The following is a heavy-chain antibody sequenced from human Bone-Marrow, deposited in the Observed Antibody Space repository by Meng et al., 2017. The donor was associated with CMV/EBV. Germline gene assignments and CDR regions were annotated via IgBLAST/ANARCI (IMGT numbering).Heavy chain of an antibody. J-gene: IGHJ3*02. CDR2: IIPIFGTA. CDR1: GGTFSSYA. V-gene: IGHV1-69*05. CDR3: ARSRNDAFDI. D-gene: IGHD1-14*01. Sequence: SVKVSCKASGGTFSSYAVSWVRQAPGQGLEWMGGIIPIFGTANYAQKFQGRVTITTDESTSTAYMELRSLRSDDTAVYYCARSRNDAFDIWGQGTMVTVSS.